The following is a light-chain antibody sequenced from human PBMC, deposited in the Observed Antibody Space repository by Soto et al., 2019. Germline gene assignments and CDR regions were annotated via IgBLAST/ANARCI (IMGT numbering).Light chain of an antibody. J-gene: IGKJ1*01. CDR3: HQYYSYWT. CDR1: QSISSW. Sequence: DIQMTQSPSTLSASVGDRVTLTCRASQSISSWLAWYQQKPGKAPKLLIYDASSLESGVPSRFSGSGSGTEFTLNISGLQPDDFATYYCHQYYSYWTFGQGTKVEIK. CDR2: DAS. V-gene: IGKV1-5*01.